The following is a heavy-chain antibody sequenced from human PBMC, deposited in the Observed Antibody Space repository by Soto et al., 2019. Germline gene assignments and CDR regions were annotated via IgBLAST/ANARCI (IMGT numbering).Heavy chain of an antibody. CDR3: ARGITIFGVVPG. J-gene: IGHJ4*02. CDR1: GGTFSSYT. V-gene: IGHV1-69*02. Sequence: GASVKVSCKASGGTFSSYTISWVRQAPGQGLEWMGRIIPILGIANYAQKFQGRVTITRDTSASTAYMELSSLRSEDTAVYYCARGITIFGVVPGWGQGTLVTVSS. CDR2: IIPILGIA. D-gene: IGHD3-3*01.